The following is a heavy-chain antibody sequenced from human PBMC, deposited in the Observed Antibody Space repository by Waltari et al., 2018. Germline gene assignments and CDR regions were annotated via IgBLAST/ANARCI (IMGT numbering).Heavy chain of an antibody. CDR2: ISDSGGTT. CDR3: ASHFDYVWGSFRY. V-gene: IGHV3-23*04. J-gene: IGHJ4*02. Sequence: EMQLVESGGGLVQPGGSLSLSCAASGFSFSSHAMSWVRQALGKGLEWVSGISDSGGTTYSADSVKGRFTISRDNSKNTLYLQLNSLRAEDTAVYYCASHFDYVWGSFRYWGQGTLVTVSS. D-gene: IGHD3-16*02. CDR1: GFSFSSHA.